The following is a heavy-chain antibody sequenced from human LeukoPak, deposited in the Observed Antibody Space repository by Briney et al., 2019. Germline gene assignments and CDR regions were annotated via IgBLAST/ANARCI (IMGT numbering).Heavy chain of an antibody. CDR1: GFTFSSYA. D-gene: IGHD6-13*01. CDR3: ARAAYSSTWCSRYFDL. Sequence: GGSLRLSCAASGFTFSSYAMSWVHQAPGRGLEWVSAISGSGVSTYYADSVKGRFTISRENAKNSLYLQMNSLRAGDTAVYYCARAAYSSTWCSRYFDLWGRGTLVTVSS. CDR2: ISGSGVST. J-gene: IGHJ2*01. V-gene: IGHV3-23*01.